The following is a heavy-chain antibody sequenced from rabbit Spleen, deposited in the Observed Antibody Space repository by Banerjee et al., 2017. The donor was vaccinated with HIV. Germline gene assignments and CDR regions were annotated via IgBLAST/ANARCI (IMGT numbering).Heavy chain of an antibody. CDR2: MNTATAKP. J-gene: IGHJ3*01. CDR1: GFSFSDKAV. CDR3: ARDVAGVIVWNLYL. Sequence: QEQLVESGGGLVKPEGYLKLSCTASGFSFSDKAVMCWVRQAPGRGLEWIAFMNTATAKPVYANWSKGRFANSKPASTTVTLQMTSLTAADTATYFCARDVAGVIVWNLYLWGQGTLVTVS. V-gene: IGHV1S45*01. D-gene: IGHD6-1*01.